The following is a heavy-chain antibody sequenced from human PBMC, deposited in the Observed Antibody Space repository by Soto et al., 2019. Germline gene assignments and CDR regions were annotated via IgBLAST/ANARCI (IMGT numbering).Heavy chain of an antibody. CDR3: ARDRGSGWLTFDY. Sequence: SETLSLTSTVSGGSISSYYWSWIRQPPGKGLEWIGYIYYSGSTNYNPSLKSRVTISVDTSKNQFSLKLTSVTAADTAVYYCARDRGSGWLTFDYWGQGTLVTVSS. D-gene: IGHD6-19*01. V-gene: IGHV4-59*01. J-gene: IGHJ4*02. CDR2: IYYSGST. CDR1: GGSISSYY.